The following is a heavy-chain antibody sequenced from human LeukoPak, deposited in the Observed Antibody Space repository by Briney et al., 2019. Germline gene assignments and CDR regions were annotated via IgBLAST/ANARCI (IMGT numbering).Heavy chain of an antibody. CDR1: GYTFTSYG. J-gene: IGHJ4*02. V-gene: IGHV1-18*04. D-gene: IGHD6-13*01. CDR3: ARDRGVAAAERPIDY. Sequence: ASVKVSCKASGYTFTSYGISWVRQAPGQGLEWMGWISAYNGNTNYAQKLQGSVTMTTDTSTSTAYTELRSLRSDDTAVYYCARDRGVAAAERPIDYWGQGTLVTVSS. CDR2: ISAYNGNT.